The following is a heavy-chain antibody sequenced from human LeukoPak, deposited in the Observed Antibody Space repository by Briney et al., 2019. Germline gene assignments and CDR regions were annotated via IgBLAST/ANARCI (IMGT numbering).Heavy chain of an antibody. Sequence: ASVKVSCKASGFTFTSSAEQWVRQARGQRLEWIGWIVVGSGNTNYAQKFQERVTITRDMSTSTAYMELSSLRSEDPAVYYCAADPYDYGDYVLGYWGQGTLVTVSS. V-gene: IGHV1-58*01. D-gene: IGHD4-17*01. CDR3: AADPYDYGDYVLGY. CDR1: GFTFTSSA. J-gene: IGHJ4*02. CDR2: IVVGSGNT.